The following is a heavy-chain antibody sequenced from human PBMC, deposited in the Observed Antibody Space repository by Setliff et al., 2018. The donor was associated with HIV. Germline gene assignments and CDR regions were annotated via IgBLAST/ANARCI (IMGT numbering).Heavy chain of an antibody. V-gene: IGHV1-69*13. D-gene: IGHD3-22*01. Sequence: SVKVSCKASGGTFSSYAISWVRQAPRQGLDWMGGIIPVFGTTNYAQKFQGRFTITADESTSTAYMELSSLRSEDTAVYYCARGGVYYYDSSGWSMDYWGQGTLVTVSS. CDR2: IIPVFGTT. CDR1: GGTFSSYA. CDR3: ARGGVYYYDSSGWSMDY. J-gene: IGHJ4*02.